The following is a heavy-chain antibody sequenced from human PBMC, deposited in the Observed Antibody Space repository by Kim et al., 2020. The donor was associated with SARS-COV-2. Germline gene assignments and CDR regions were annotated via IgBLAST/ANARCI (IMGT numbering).Heavy chain of an antibody. V-gene: IGHV3-30*04. CDR2: ISYDGSNK. CDR3: AKSWHDLKTGMDA. J-gene: IGHJ6*02. D-gene: IGHD1-1*01. CDR1: GFTFSSYA. Sequence: GGSLRLSCAASGFTFSSYAMHWVRQAPGKGLEWVAVISYDGSNKYYADSVKGRFTISRDNSKNTLYLQMNSLRAEDTAVYYCAKSWHDLKTGMDACGQG.